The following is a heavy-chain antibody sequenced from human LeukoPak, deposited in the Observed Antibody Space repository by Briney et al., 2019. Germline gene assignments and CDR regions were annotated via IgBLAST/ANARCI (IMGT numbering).Heavy chain of an antibody. D-gene: IGHD4-11*01. CDR2: ISRSGGNT. CDR1: GFTFSSHA. Sequence: GGSLRLSCAASGFTFSSHAMSWVRQAPGKGLEWVAAISRSGGNTYYGDSVQGRFTISRDSSKNTLHLQMDSLRAEDTAVYYCAKDWPVSGDHYSPFDYWGQGTLVTVSS. J-gene: IGHJ4*02. V-gene: IGHV3-23*01. CDR3: AKDWPVSGDHYSPFDY.